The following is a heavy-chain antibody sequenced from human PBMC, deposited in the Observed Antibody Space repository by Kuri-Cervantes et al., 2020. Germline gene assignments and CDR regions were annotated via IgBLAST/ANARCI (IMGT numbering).Heavy chain of an antibody. CDR2: ISGGGSLT. J-gene: IGHJ1*01. Sequence: GESLKISCTASGFSLKTSSMDWVRQAPGKGLEWVSYISGGGSLTYYADSVKGRFTISRDNAKNSLYLQMNSLRAEDTAVYYCARVHDSSGYYYLGYFQHWGQGTLVTVSS. D-gene: IGHD3-22*01. V-gene: IGHV3-48*01. CDR1: GFSLKTSS. CDR3: ARVHDSSGYYYLGYFQH.